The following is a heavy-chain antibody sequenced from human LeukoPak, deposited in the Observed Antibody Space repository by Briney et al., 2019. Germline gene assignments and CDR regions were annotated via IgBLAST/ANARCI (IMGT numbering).Heavy chain of an antibody. CDR2: ISAYNGNT. J-gene: IGHJ3*02. Sequence: ASVKVSCRASGYTFTSYGISWVRQAPGQGLEWMGWISAYNGNTNYAQKLQGRVAMTTDTSTSTAYMELRSLRSDDTAVYYCARDVSAPVTSLDAFDIWGQGTMVTVSS. D-gene: IGHD4-17*01. CDR3: ARDVSAPVTSLDAFDI. V-gene: IGHV1-18*01. CDR1: GYTFTSYG.